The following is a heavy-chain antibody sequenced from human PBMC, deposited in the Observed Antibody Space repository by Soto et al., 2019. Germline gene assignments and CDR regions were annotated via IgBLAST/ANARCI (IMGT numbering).Heavy chain of an antibody. V-gene: IGHV1-18*01. CDR2: ISAYNGNT. CDR3: ARDEVDVAAAGTRRAPEYYYYYGMDV. Sequence: QVQLVQSGAEVKKPGASVKVSCKASGYTFTSYGISWVRQAPGQGLEWMGWISAYNGNTNYAQKLQGRVTMTTDTSTSTAYMELRSLRSDDTAVYYCARDEVDVAAAGTRRAPEYYYYYGMDVWGQGTTVTVSS. CDR1: GYTFTSYG. J-gene: IGHJ6*02. D-gene: IGHD6-13*01.